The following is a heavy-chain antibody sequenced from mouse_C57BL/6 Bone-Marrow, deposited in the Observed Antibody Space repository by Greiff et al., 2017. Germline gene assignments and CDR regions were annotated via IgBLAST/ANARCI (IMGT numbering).Heavy chain of an antibody. J-gene: IGHJ3*01. Sequence: QVHVKQSGAELARPGASVKLSCKASGYTFTSYGISWVKQRTGQGLEWIGEIYPRSGNTYYNEKFKGKATLTADKSSSTAYMELRSLTSEDSAVYFCASPYYYGSSYGAYWGQGTLVTVSA. CDR3: ASPYYYGSSYGAY. CDR1: GYTFTSYG. CDR2: IYPRSGNT. D-gene: IGHD1-1*01. V-gene: IGHV1-81*01.